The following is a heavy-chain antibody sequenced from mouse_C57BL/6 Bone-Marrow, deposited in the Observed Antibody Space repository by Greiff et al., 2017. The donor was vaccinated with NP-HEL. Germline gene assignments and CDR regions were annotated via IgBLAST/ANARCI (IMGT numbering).Heavy chain of an antibody. CDR2: ISSGSSTI. CDR1: GFTFSDYG. V-gene: IGHV5-17*01. Sequence: EVMLVESGGGLVKPGGSLKLSCAASGFTFSDYGMHWVRQAPEKGLEWVAYISSGSSTIYYADTVKGRFTISRDNAKNTLFLQMTSLRSEDTAMYYCARRQGGYYAMDYWGQGTSVTVSS. J-gene: IGHJ4*01. CDR3: ARRQGGYYAMDY.